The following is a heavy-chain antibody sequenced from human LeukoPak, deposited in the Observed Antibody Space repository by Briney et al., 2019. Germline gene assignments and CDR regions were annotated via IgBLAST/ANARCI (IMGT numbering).Heavy chain of an antibody. J-gene: IGHJ4*02. CDR3: AKLHYDILTGYYYDY. V-gene: IGHV3-23*01. CDR2: IISGSST. CDR1: GFTFSSFA. Sequence: GGSLRLSCAASGFTFSSFATSWVRQAPGKGLEWVSIIISGSSTYYADSVKGRFTISRDNSKNTLYMQMNSLRAEDTAVYYCAKLHYDILTGYYYDYWGQGTLVTVSS. D-gene: IGHD3-9*01.